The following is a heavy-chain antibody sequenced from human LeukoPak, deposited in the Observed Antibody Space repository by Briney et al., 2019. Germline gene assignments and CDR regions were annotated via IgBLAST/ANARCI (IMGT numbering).Heavy chain of an antibody. CDR3: VRDQGALCKGACYCAIDF. CDR2: ISGSSANI. CDR1: GSTFSRYS. V-gene: IGHV3-48*01. Sequence: GGSLRLSCEGSGSTFSRYSMNWGRQTPGKGLEWVSYISGSSANIHYADSVKGRFTSSRDNAKNSLFLEMNNLRAEDTGVYYCVRDQGALCKGACYCAIDFWGQGTLVTVAS. J-gene: IGHJ4*03. D-gene: IGHD2-21*01.